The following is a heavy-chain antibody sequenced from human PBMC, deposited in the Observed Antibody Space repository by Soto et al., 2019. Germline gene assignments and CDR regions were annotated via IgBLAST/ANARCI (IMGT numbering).Heavy chain of an antibody. J-gene: IGHJ6*02. CDR3: ARDGLPVVVPAAENKVIYGMDV. CDR2: INPSGGST. V-gene: IGHV1-46*01. CDR1: GYTFTSYY. D-gene: IGHD2-2*01. Sequence: GASVKVSCKASGYTFTSYYMHWVRQAPGQGLEWMGIINPSGGSTSYAQKFQGRVTMTRDTSTSTVYMELSSLRSEDTAVYYCARDGLPVVVPAAENKVIYGMDVWGQGTTVTVSS.